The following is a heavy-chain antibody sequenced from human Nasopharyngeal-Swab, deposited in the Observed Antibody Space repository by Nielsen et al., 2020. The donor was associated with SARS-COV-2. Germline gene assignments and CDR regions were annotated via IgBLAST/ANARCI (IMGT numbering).Heavy chain of an antibody. D-gene: IGHD6-13*01. J-gene: IGHJ4*02. CDR1: GFTFDDYA. V-gene: IGHV3-9*01. CDR2: ISWNSGSI. CDR3: AKDCSSSWYTWGLFDY. Sequence: GGSLRLSCAASGFTFDDYAMHWVRQAPRKGLEWVSGISWNSGSIGYADSVKGRFTISRDNAKNSLYLQMNSLRAEDTALYYCAKDCSSSWYTWGLFDYWGQGTLVTVSS.